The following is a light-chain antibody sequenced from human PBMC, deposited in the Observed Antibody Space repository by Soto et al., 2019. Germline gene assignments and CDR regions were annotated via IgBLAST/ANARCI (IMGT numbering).Light chain of an antibody. CDR1: QSISNY. Sequence: EIVLTQSPATLSLSPGERATLSCRASQSISNYLAWYQQKPGQAPRLLIYDASNRATGIPDRFSGGGSGTDFTLSISSLEPEDFAVYYCQQRTDRPPWTFGQGTKVDNK. J-gene: IGKJ1*01. V-gene: IGKV3-11*01. CDR3: QQRTDRPPWT. CDR2: DAS.